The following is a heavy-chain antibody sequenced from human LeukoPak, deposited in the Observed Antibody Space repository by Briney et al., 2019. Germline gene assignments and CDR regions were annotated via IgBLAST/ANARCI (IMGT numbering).Heavy chain of an antibody. CDR1: GYTFTGYC. Sequence: ASVKVSCKASGYTFTGYCMNWVRQAPGQGLEWMGWINPNSGGTNYAQKFQGRVTMTRDTSISTAYMELSRLRSDDTAVYYCARWGITGATSDYWGQGTLVTVSS. CDR2: INPNSGGT. D-gene: IGHD1-7*01. J-gene: IGHJ4*02. V-gene: IGHV1-2*02. CDR3: ARWGITGATSDY.